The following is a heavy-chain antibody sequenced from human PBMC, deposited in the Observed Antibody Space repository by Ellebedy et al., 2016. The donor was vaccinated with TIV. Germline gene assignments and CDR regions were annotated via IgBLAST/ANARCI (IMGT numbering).Heavy chain of an antibody. CDR2: IWYDGSIK. V-gene: IGHV3-33*01. Sequence: PGGSLRLSCAASGLTFSRYGMHWIRQAPDKGLEWVAVIWYDGSIKYLADSVKGRFTISSDNFTNTLYLQMNSLRAEDTAVYWCASWDFDYWGQGTLVTVSS. CDR3: ASWDFDY. CDR1: GLTFSRYG. J-gene: IGHJ4*02. D-gene: IGHD7-27*01.